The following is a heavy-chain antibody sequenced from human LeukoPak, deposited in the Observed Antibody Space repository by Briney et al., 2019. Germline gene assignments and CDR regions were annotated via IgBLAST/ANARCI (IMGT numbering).Heavy chain of an antibody. J-gene: IGHJ3*02. V-gene: IGHV3-23*01. CDR1: GFNFSNYA. Sequence: GGSLRLSCAASGFNFSNYAMTWVRQAAGKGLEWVSGISGSGGSTYNADSVKGRFTISRDNSKNTLYLQMNSLRADDTAVYYCAKRIYYRYVWGSSSGAFDIWGQGTMVTVSS. CDR3: AKRIYYRYVWGSSSGAFDI. D-gene: IGHD3-16*01. CDR2: ISGSGGST.